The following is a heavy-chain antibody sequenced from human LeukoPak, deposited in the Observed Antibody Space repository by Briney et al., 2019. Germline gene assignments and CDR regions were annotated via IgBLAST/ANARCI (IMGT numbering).Heavy chain of an antibody. J-gene: IGHJ4*02. Sequence: ASVKVSCKASGYIFTGYYMHWVRQAPGQGLEWMGWINPNSGDTNYAQKFQGRVTVTRDTSNSTAYMELSRLRSDDTAVYYCARVGSSGWYVHPTLDYWGQGTLVTVSS. D-gene: IGHD6-19*01. CDR3: ARVGSSGWYVHPTLDY. CDR2: INPNSGDT. CDR1: GYIFTGYY. V-gene: IGHV1-2*02.